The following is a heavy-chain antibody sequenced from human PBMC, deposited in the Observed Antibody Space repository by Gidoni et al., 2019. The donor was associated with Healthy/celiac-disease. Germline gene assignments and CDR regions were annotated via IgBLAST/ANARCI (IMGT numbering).Heavy chain of an antibody. J-gene: IGHJ4*02. V-gene: IGHV4-39*01. Sequence: QLQLQESGPGLVKPSETLSLTCTVSGGSISSSSYYWGWIRQPPGKGLEWIGSIYYSGSTYYNPSLKSRVTISVDTSKNQFSLKLSSVTAADTAVYYCARRIQLWFFDYWGQGTLVTVSS. D-gene: IGHD5-18*01. CDR2: IYYSGST. CDR3: ARRIQLWFFDY. CDR1: GGSISSSSYY.